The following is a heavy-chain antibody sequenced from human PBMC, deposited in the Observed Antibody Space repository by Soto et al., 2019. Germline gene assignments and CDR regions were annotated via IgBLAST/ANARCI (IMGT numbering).Heavy chain of an antibody. D-gene: IGHD6-19*01. J-gene: IGHJ6*02. Sequence: EVQLLESGGGLVQPGGSLRLSCAASGFSFSNYAMTWVRQAPGKGLEWVSTLSGSGDSTYYADSVKGRFTVSRDNSKNTLFLQMNGLRAEDTAVYYCTKLRGIAMGAGMDVWGQGTTVTVSS. V-gene: IGHV3-23*01. CDR3: TKLRGIAMGAGMDV. CDR1: GFSFSNYA. CDR2: LSGSGDST.